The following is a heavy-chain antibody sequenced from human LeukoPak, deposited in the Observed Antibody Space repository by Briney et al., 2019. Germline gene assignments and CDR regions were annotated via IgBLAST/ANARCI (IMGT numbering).Heavy chain of an antibody. J-gene: IGHJ4*02. CDR2: IYSSGSI. D-gene: IGHD5-18*01. V-gene: IGHV4-61*02. CDR1: GDSISSGSYY. Sequence: SETLSLTCTVSGDSISSGSYYWTWIRQPAGKGLEWIGRIYSSGSINYNPSLKSRVTISIDTFKNQFSLKMSSVTAADTAVYYCARTPTAMVTDKFDYWGQGTLVTVSS. CDR3: ARTPTAMVTDKFDY.